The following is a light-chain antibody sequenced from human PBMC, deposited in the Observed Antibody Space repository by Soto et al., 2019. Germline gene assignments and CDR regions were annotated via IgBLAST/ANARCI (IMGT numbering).Light chain of an antibody. J-gene: IGLJ1*01. CDR1: SSDVGSYHY. Sequence: SVLTQPASVSGSPGQSITISCTGTSSDVGSYHYVSWFQQHPGKAPKLIIFEVSDRPSGVSTRFSGSKSGDTASLTISGLQADDEADYYCSSYTSGRDVYVFGGGTKVPVL. CDR3: SSYTSGRDVYV. V-gene: IGLV2-14*01. CDR2: EVS.